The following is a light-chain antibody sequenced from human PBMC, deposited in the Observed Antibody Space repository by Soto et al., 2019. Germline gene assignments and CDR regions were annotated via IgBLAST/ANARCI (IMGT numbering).Light chain of an antibody. J-gene: IGLJ2*01. CDR1: SSNIGSNY. CDR3: AAWDDSLSGVV. Sequence: QSVLTQPPSASGTPGQRVTISCSGSSSNIGSNYIYWYQQLPGTAPKLLMYRNAQRPSGVPDRFSGSKSGTSGSLAISGLRSEDEAGYYCAAWDDSLSGVVFGGGTKLTVL. CDR2: RNA. V-gene: IGLV1-47*01.